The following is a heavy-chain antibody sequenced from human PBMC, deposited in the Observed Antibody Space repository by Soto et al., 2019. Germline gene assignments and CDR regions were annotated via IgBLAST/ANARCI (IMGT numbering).Heavy chain of an antibody. CDR1: GYTFTSYD. CDR2: MNPNSGNT. J-gene: IGHJ6*02. Sequence: QVQLVQSGAEVKKPGASVKVSCKASGYTFTSYDINWVRQATGQGLEWMGWMNPNSGNTGYAQKFQGRVTMTRNTSISTAYMELSSLRSEDTAVYYCASAGTDFGHYCYGMDVWGQGTTVTVSS. D-gene: IGHD4-17*01. V-gene: IGHV1-8*01. CDR3: ASAGTDFGHYCYGMDV.